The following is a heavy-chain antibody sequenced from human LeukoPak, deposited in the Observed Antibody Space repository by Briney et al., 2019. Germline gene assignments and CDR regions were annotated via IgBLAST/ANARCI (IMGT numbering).Heavy chain of an antibody. Sequence: GGSLRLSCAASGFTFSSFAMHWVRQAPGKGLEWVAIISYDGSDKYYADSVKGRFTISRDNSKNTLYLQMNSLRAEDTAVYHCAKRPAAHDYWGQGTLVTVSS. V-gene: IGHV3-30*18. CDR3: AKRPAAHDY. CDR2: ISYDGSDK. J-gene: IGHJ4*02. CDR1: GFTFSSFA. D-gene: IGHD2-2*01.